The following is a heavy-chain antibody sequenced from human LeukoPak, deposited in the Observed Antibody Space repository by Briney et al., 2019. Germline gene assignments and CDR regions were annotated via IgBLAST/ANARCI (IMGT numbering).Heavy chain of an antibody. V-gene: IGHV1-24*01. J-gene: IGHJ4*02. CDR1: GYTLTELS. Sequence: ASVKVSCKVSGYTLTELSMHWVRQAPGKGLELMGGFDPEDGETIYAQKFQGRVTMTEDTSTDTAYMELSSLRSEDTAVYYCATSRQQLVTFDYWGQGTLVTVSS. CDR3: ATSRQQLVTFDY. CDR2: FDPEDGET. D-gene: IGHD6-13*01.